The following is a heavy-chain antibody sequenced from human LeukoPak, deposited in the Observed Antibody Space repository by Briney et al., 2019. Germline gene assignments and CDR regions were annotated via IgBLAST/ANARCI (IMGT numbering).Heavy chain of an antibody. Sequence: ASVKVSCKASGYTFTSYDINWVRQATGQGLEWMGRMNPNSGNTGYALKFQGRVTMTRNTSISTAYMELSSLRSEDTAVYYCARGLKRGYYYYYGMDVWGQGTTVTVSS. CDR2: MNPNSGNT. J-gene: IGHJ6*02. CDR3: ARGLKRGYYYYYGMDV. V-gene: IGHV1-8*01. CDR1: GYTFTSYD.